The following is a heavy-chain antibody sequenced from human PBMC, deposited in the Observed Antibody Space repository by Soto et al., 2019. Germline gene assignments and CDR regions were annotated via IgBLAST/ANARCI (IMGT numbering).Heavy chain of an antibody. Sequence: GGSLTLSCAASGFTFSSYEMNWVRQAPGKGLEWVSYISSSGSTIYYADSVKGRFTISRDNAKNSLYLQMNSLRAEDTAVYYCARLLELRGAFDIWGQGTMVTVSS. V-gene: IGHV3-48*03. D-gene: IGHD1-7*01. CDR3: ARLLELRGAFDI. J-gene: IGHJ3*02. CDR1: GFTFSSYE. CDR2: ISSSGSTI.